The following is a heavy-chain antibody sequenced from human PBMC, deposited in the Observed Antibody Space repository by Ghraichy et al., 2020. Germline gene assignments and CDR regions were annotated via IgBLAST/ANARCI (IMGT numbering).Heavy chain of an antibody. CDR2: VNSDGSST. D-gene: IGHD3-10*01. J-gene: IGHJ6*02. V-gene: IGHV3-74*01. CDR1: GFTFSDYW. CDR3: TRDRAYGGMDV. Sequence: LSLTCAASGFTFSDYWMHWVRQAPGKGLVWVSRVNSDGSSTSYAESVQGRFTISRDNDKKTLYLQMNSLRAEDTAVYYCTRDRAYGGMDVWGQGTTVTVSS.